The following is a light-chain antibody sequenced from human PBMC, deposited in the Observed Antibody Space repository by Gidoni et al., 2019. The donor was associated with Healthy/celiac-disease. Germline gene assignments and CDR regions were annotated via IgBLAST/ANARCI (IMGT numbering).Light chain of an antibody. CDR2: SAS. CDR3: QKYNSALWT. J-gene: IGKJ1*01. V-gene: IGKV1-27*01. CDR1: QGMSNY. Sequence: DIQMTQSQSSLSASVGDRVTITCRARQGMSNYLAWYQQEPGKVPQLLLYSASTLQSGVPSRFSGSGSGTDFTLTISSLQPEDVVTYYCQKYNSALWTFGQGTKVEIK.